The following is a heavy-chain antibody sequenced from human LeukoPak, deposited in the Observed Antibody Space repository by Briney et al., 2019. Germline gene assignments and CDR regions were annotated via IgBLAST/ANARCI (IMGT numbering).Heavy chain of an antibody. CDR2: ISSSSSHI. D-gene: IGHD3-10*01. V-gene: IGHV3-21*01. J-gene: IGHJ4*02. Sequence: GGSLRLSCAASGFTFSIYSMNWVRQAPGKGLEWVSCISSSSSHIYYSDSVKGRFTISRDNAKNSLYLQMNSLTAEDTAVYFCARGDGWFGELLNFDYWGQGTLVTVSS. CDR3: ARGDGWFGELLNFDY. CDR1: GFTFSIYS.